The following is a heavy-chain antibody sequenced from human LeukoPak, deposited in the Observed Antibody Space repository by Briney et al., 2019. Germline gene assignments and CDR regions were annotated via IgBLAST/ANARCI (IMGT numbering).Heavy chain of an antibody. CDR2: IIPILGIA. CDR3: ARDVRAKSYYYYGMDV. D-gene: IGHD3-3*01. V-gene: IGHV1-69*04. J-gene: IGHJ6*02. Sequence: SVKVSCKASGGTFSSYAISWVRQAPGQGLEWMGRIIPILGIANYAQKFQGRVTITADKSTSTAYMELSSLRSEDTAVYYCARDVRAKSYYYYGMDVWGQGTTVTVSS. CDR1: GGTFSSYA.